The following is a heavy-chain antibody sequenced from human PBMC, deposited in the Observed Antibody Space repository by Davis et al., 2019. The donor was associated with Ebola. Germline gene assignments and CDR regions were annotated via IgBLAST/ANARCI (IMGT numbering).Heavy chain of an antibody. D-gene: IGHD5-18*01. J-gene: IGHJ4*02. CDR1: GFTFDAFG. CDR2: IWYDESNS. V-gene: IGHV3-30*02. Sequence: GESLKISCVASGFTFDAFGMNWVRQAPGKGLEWVATIWYDESNSYYAGSVKGRFTISRDNSKNSLYLHMNSLSADDTAFYYCAKGARGYSYAYDVDYWGQGTLVTVSS. CDR3: AKGARGYSYAYDVDY.